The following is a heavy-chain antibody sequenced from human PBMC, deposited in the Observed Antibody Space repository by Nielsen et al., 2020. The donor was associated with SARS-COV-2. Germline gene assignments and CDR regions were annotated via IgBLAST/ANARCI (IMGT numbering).Heavy chain of an antibody. D-gene: IGHD1-1*01. CDR2: IKDDGSAR. J-gene: IGHJ4*02. CDR3: ASLNWVDPTSN. CDR1: GFTLSAYW. Sequence: GGSLRLSCVASGFTLSAYWMNWVRQAPGKGLELVANIKDDGSARYYVDSVKGRFTISKDNAKNSLYLQMHNLRAEDTAVYFCASLNWVDPTSNWGPGTPVTVSA. V-gene: IGHV3-7*01.